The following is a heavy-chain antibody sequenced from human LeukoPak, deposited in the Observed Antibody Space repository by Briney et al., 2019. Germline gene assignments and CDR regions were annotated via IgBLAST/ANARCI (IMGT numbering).Heavy chain of an antibody. V-gene: IGHV1-2*02. CDR1: GYTFTGYY. Sequence: ASVTVSCKASGYTFTGYYMHWVRQAPGQGLEWMGWINPNNGGTNYAQKFQGRVTMTRDTSISKAYMELSRLRSDDTAVYYCARGRITMIVVVIRANWFDPWGQGTLVTVSS. J-gene: IGHJ5*02. CDR3: ARGRITMIVVVIRANWFDP. CDR2: INPNNGGT. D-gene: IGHD3-22*01.